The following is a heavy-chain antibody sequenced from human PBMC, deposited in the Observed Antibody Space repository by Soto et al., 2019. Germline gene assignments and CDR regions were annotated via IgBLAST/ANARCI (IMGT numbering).Heavy chain of an antibody. Sequence: QVQLVESGGGVVQPGRSLRLSCAASGFTFSSYAMHWVRQAPGKGLEWVAVISYDGSNKYYADSVKGRFTISRDNSKNTLYLQMNSLRDEDTAVYYCARENGSGSYSNVYYYYYGMDVWGQGTTVTVSS. CDR3: ARENGSGSYSNVYYYYYGMDV. CDR1: GFTFSSYA. CDR2: ISYDGSNK. J-gene: IGHJ6*02. V-gene: IGHV3-30-3*01. D-gene: IGHD3-10*01.